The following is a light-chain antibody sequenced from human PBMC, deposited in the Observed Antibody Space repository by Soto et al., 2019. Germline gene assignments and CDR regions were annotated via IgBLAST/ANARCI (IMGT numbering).Light chain of an antibody. CDR1: QSVRSN. CDR3: QQYNNWVPT. V-gene: IGKV3-15*01. CDR2: SAS. Sequence: EIVMTQSPATLSVSPGERATLSCRAGQSVRSNLAWYQQNPGQPPRLLIYSASTRASGIPARFSGSGSGTEFTLTISSLQSEDFAVYYCQQYNNWVPTFGQGTKVDIK. J-gene: IGKJ1*01.